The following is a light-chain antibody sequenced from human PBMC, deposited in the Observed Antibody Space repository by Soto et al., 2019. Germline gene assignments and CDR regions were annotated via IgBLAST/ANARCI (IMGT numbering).Light chain of an antibody. J-gene: IGLJ2*01. V-gene: IGLV1-40*01. Sequence: QSVLTQPPSVSGAPGQRVTISCTGSSSNIGAGYDVHWYQQLPGTAPKLLICGNSNRPSGVPDRFSGSKSGTSASLAITGLQAEDEADYYCQSYDSSLSVVLFGGGTKLTVL. CDR2: GNS. CDR3: QSYDSSLSVVL. CDR1: SSNIGAGYD.